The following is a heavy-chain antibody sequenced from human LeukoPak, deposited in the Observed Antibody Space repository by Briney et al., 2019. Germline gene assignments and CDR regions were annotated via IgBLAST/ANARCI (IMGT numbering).Heavy chain of an antibody. Sequence: ASVKVSCKASGGTFSSYSITWVRQAPGQGLEWMGGIIPIFGTANYAQKFQGRVTITTDESTSTAYMELSSLRSEDTAVYYCARAQTDFWSGYYQDYYYYYYMDVWGKGTTVTVSS. CDR3: ARAQTDFWSGYYQDYYYYYYMDV. CDR1: GGTFSSYS. CDR2: IIPIFGTA. D-gene: IGHD3-3*01. J-gene: IGHJ6*03. V-gene: IGHV1-69*05.